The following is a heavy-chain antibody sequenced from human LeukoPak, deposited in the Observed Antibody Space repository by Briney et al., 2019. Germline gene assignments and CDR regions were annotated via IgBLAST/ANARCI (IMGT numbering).Heavy chain of an antibody. J-gene: IGHJ4*02. CDR1: GFIFSSYG. CDR2: ISGTGDRT. CDR3: AKSYYASGSYWGPGFDY. D-gene: IGHD3-10*01. Sequence: PGGSLRLSCAASGFIFSSYGMSWVRQAPGKGLEWVSAISGTGDRTFFPDSVKGRFTISRDNSKNTLYLQMNSLRAEDTAVYYCAKSYYASGSYWGPGFDYWGQGTLVTVSS. V-gene: IGHV3-23*01.